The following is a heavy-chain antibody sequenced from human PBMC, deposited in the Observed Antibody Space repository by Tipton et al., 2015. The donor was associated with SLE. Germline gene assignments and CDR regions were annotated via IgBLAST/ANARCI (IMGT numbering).Heavy chain of an antibody. D-gene: IGHD2-15*01. CDR1: GGSISSSSYY. V-gene: IGHV4-39*07. Sequence: TLSLTCTVSGGSISSSSYYWGGIRQPPGKGLEWIGSIYYSGSTYYNPSLKSRVTISVDTSKNQFSLKLSSVTAADTAVYYCARRISGRDYFDYWGQGTLVTVSS. CDR3: ARRISGRDYFDY. CDR2: IYYSGST. J-gene: IGHJ4*02.